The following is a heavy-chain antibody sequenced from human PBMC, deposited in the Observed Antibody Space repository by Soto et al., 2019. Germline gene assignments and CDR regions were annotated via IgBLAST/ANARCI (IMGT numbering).Heavy chain of an antibody. CDR3: ARDQNDFWSGQLTTFDT. D-gene: IGHD3-3*01. CDR2: INPISAYT. V-gene: IGHV1-46*03. Sequence: QVQLVQSGAEVKKPGASVKISCKASGYTFTSYYLHWLRQAPGQGLEWMGIINPISAYTTYAQKFQGRVSMTRDTSTSTVTMEVSGLRSEDTAVFYCARDQNDFWSGQLTTFDTWGQGTLITVSS. CDR1: GYTFTSYY. J-gene: IGHJ5*02.